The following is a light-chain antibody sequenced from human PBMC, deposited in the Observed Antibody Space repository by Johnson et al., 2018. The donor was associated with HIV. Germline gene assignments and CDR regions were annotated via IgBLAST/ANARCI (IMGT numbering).Light chain of an antibody. Sequence: QSMLTQPPSVSAAPGQKVTISCSGSSSNIGNNYVSWYQQLPGTAPKLLIYENTKRPSGIPDRLSGSNSGPSSTLAIPGLQMGDEADYYCGTWASSLSAGGVFGTGTKVTVL. J-gene: IGLJ1*01. CDR2: ENT. CDR1: SSNIGNNY. CDR3: GTWASSLSAGGV. V-gene: IGLV1-51*02.